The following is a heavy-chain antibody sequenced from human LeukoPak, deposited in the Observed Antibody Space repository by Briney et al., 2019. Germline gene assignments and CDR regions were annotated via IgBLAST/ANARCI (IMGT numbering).Heavy chain of an antibody. Sequence: SETLSLTCTVSGGSISSYYWSWIRQPPGKGLEWIGYIYYSGSTSYNPSPKSRVTISVDTSKNQFSLKLSSVTAADTAVYYCAREDCSGGSCSFDPWGQGTLVTVSS. V-gene: IGHV4-59*01. D-gene: IGHD2-15*01. CDR3: AREDCSGGSCSFDP. CDR2: IYYSGST. J-gene: IGHJ5*02. CDR1: GGSISSYY.